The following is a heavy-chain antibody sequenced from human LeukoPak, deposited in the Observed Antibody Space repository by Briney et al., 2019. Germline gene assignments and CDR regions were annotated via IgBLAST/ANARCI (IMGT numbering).Heavy chain of an antibody. Sequence: GGSLRLSCAASGFTVSSNYMSWVRQAPGKGLEWVSVIYSGGSIYYADSVKGRFTISRDNSKNTLYLQMNSLRAEDTAVYYCAREGFYDSSGHGAFDIWGQGTMVTVSS. J-gene: IGHJ3*02. CDR2: IYSGGSI. CDR1: GFTVSSNY. D-gene: IGHD3-22*01. CDR3: AREGFYDSSGHGAFDI. V-gene: IGHV3-53*01.